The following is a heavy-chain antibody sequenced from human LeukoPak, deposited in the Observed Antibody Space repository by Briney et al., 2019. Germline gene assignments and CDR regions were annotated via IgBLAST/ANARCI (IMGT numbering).Heavy chain of an antibody. J-gene: IGHJ4*02. CDR1: GFTFSNYN. CDR2: IYHSGST. CDR3: AREAPPGHSSSWYN. V-gene: IGHV4-38-2*02. D-gene: IGHD6-13*01. Sequence: GSLRLSCAASGFTFSNYNMNWVRQAPGKGLEWIGSIYHSGSTYYNPSLKSRVTISVDTSKNQFSLKLSSVTAADTAVYYCAREAPPGHSSSWYNWGQGTLVTVSS.